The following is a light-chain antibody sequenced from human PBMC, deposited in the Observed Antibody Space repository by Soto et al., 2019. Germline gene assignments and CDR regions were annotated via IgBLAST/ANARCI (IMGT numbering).Light chain of an antibody. Sequence: QSVLTQSPSASASLGPSVKLTCTLSSGHSSYTVAWHQQQPEKGPRYLMKVNSDGNHSKGDGIPDRFSGSSSGAERYLTISSLQSEDEADYYCQTWGTGIQVFGGGTKLTVL. J-gene: IGLJ2*01. V-gene: IGLV4-69*01. CDR3: QTWGTGIQV. CDR2: VNSDGNH. CDR1: SGHSSYT.